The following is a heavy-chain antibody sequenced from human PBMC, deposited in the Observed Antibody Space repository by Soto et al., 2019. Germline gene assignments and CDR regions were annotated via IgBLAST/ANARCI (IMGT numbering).Heavy chain of an antibody. CDR1: GFSVSLNY. D-gene: IGHD2-15*01. CDR2: IYSGGNT. V-gene: IGHV3-53*01. CDR3: ARESGPRGGAFDI. J-gene: IGHJ3*02. Sequence: LRLSWEVSGFSVSLNYMSWVRQAPGKGLEWVSSIYSGGNTYYADSVKGRFTISRDDSKDIVYLQMNTLRVEDTAVYYCARESGPRGGAFDIWGQGTMVTVSS.